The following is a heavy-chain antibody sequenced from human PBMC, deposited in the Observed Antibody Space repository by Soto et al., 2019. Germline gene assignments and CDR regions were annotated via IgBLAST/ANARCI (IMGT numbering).Heavy chain of an antibody. V-gene: IGHV1-18*01. CDR3: ARARHDGFDV. J-gene: IGHJ3*01. CDR1: SYTFSNSG. CDR2: ISAYSGNT. Sequence: QVQLVQSGAEVKKPGASVKVSCKASSYTFSNSGVIWVRQAPGQGLEWMGWISAYSGNTYYARKLQDRVTMTTDTSTSTAYMELRTLRSDDTAVYYCARARHDGFDVWGQGTMVTVSS.